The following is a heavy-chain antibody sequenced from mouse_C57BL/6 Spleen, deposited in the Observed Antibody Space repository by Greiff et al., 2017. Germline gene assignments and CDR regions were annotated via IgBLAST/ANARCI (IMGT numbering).Heavy chain of an antibody. CDR1: GFTFTDYY. J-gene: IGHJ4*01. CDR2: IRNKANGYTT. CDR3: ARSIDSSGYVYYAMDY. Sequence: EVQWVESGGGLVQPGGSLSLSCAASGFTFTDYYMSWVRQPPGKALEWLGFIRNKANGYTTEYSASVKGRFTISRDNSQSILYLQMNALRAEDSATYYCARSIDSSGYVYYAMDYWGQGTSVTVSS. V-gene: IGHV7-3*01. D-gene: IGHD3-2*02.